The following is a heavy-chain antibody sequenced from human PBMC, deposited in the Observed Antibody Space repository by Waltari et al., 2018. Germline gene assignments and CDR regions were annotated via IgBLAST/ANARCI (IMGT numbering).Heavy chain of an antibody. CDR1: GGTFSSYA. J-gene: IGHJ3*02. CDR2: IIPLFGTA. Sequence: QVQLVQSGAEVKKPGSSVKVSCKASGGTFSSYAISWVRQAPGQGLEWMGGIIPLFGTANYAQKVQGRVTITTDESTSTAYMELSSLRSEDTAVYYCAGVFSSSWYPYAFDIWGQGTMVTVSS. D-gene: IGHD6-13*01. V-gene: IGHV1-69*05. CDR3: AGVFSSSWYPYAFDI.